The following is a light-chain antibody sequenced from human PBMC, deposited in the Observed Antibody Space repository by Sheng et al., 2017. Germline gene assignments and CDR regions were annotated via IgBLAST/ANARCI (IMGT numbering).Light chain of an antibody. CDR3: QQYGASPRT. CDR1: QSLSSSQ. Sequence: EIVLTQSPGTLSLSPGDTATLSCRASQSLSSSQLAWYQQRPGQPPRLLIYGASSRATGIPDRFSGSGSGTDFTLTISRLEPEDFGVFYCQQYGASPRTFGQGTKVEVK. V-gene: IGKV3-20*01. CDR2: GAS. J-gene: IGKJ1*01.